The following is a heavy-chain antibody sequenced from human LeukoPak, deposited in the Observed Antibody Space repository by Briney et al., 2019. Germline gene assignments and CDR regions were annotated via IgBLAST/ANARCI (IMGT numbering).Heavy chain of an antibody. D-gene: IGHD6-19*01. CDR1: GFTFSSYS. J-gene: IGHJ6*03. V-gene: IGHV3-21*01. Sequence: GGSLRLSCAASGFTFSSYSMNWVRQAPGKGLEWVSSISSSSSYIYYADSVKGRFTISRDNAKNSLYLQMNSLRAEDTAVYYCASGIAVAATPGYYYMDVWGKGTRSPSP. CDR3: ASGIAVAATPGYYYMDV. CDR2: ISSSSSYI.